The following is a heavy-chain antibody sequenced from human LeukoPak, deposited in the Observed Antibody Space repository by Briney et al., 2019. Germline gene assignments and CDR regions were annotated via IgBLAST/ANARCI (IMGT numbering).Heavy chain of an antibody. CDR2: INPNSGGT. CDR1: GYTFTGYY. Sequence: GASVKVSCKASGYTFTGYYMHWVRQAPGQGLEWMGWINPNSGGTNYAQKFQGRVTMTRDTSISTAYMELSRLRSDDTAVYYCARGHSGSYTLNAFDMWGQGTMVTVSS. J-gene: IGHJ3*02. D-gene: IGHD1-26*01. V-gene: IGHV1-2*02. CDR3: ARGHSGSYTLNAFDM.